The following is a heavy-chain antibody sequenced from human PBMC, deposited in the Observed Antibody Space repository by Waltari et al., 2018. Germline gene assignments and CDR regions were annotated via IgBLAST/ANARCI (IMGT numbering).Heavy chain of an antibody. Sequence: QVHLVQSGAEVRKPGASVRFSCKTSGYTFRVPYISWVRQAPGQGLEWMGWINPKSGATNPAQKYQGRVTMTTDTSTNTVYMELRRLTSDDTAVYYCARDLFPNFWSGYGFDFWGQGTKVTVSS. CDR3: ARDLFPNFWSGYGFDF. D-gene: IGHD3-3*01. J-gene: IGHJ3*01. CDR2: INPKSGAT. CDR1: GYTFRVPY. V-gene: IGHV1-2*02.